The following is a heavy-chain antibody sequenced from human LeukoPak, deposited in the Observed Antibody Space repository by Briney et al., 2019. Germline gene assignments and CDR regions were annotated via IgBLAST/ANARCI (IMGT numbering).Heavy chain of an antibody. CDR3: ARGPNKYDGGNSGSAWFDP. J-gene: IGHJ5*02. D-gene: IGHD4-23*01. CDR2: INPNSVNT. CDR1: GYTFTSYD. Sequence: ASLKVSCRAFGYTFTSYDINWWRRCTGLGPDWMGWINPNSVNTGYAHKFQGRVTMTRNTSIRTAYLELSSLTSEDTAVYYRARGPNKYDGGNSGSAWFDPWGQGSLVTVSS. V-gene: IGHV1-8*01.